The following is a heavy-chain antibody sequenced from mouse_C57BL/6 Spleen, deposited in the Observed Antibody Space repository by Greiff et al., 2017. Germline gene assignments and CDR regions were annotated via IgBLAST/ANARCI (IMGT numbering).Heavy chain of an antibody. CDR2: ISSGGGYI. V-gene: IGHV5-9-1*02. CDR1: GFTFSSYA. Sequence: EVKLMESGEGLVKPGGSLKLSCAASGFTFSSYAMSWVRQTPEKRLEWFAYISSGGGYIYYADTVKGRFTISRANARNTLYLQMSSLKSEDTALYYCTRDRGGKEAWLAYWGQGTLVTVSA. J-gene: IGHJ3*01. CDR3: TRDRGGKEAWLAY.